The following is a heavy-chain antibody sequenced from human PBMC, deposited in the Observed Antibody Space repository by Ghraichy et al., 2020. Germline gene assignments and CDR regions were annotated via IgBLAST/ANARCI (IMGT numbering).Heavy chain of an antibody. CDR2: IYTSGST. CDR1: GGSISSYY. V-gene: IGHV4-4*07. J-gene: IGHJ4*02. CDR3: ARDSGSGWYLPGGDYFDY. Sequence: SETLSLTCTVSGGSISSYYWSWIRQPAGMGLEWIGRIYTSGSTNYNPSLKSRVTMSVDTSKNQFSLKLSSVTAADTAVYYCARDSGSGWYLPGGDYFDYWGQGTLVTVSS. D-gene: IGHD6-19*01.